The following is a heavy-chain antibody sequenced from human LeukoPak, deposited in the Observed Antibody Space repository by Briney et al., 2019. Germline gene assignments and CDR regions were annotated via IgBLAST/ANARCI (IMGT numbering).Heavy chain of an antibody. V-gene: IGHV4-39*01. Sequence: SETLSLTCTVSGGSISSSSYYWGWIRQPPGKGLEWIGSIYYTGRTYYNPSLESRVTISVATSKNQFSLKLSSVTAADTAMYYCASLGKLGYYFDYWGQGTLVTVSS. D-gene: IGHD3-16*01. CDR1: GGSISSSSYY. CDR3: ASLGKLGYYFDY. CDR2: IYYTGRT. J-gene: IGHJ4*02.